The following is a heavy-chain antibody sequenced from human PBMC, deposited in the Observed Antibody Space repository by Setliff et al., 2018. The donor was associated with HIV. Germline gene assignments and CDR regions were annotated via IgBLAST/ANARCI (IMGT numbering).Heavy chain of an antibody. V-gene: IGHV4-61*02. J-gene: IGHJ4*02. Sequence: PSETLSLTCTVSGGSISSNSYYWGWIRQPAGRGLEWIGRIYTSGSTNYNPSLKSRVTMSVDTSKNQFSLNLTSVTAADTAVYYCARGRFVGFDYWGQGTLVTVSS. D-gene: IGHD3-16*02. CDR2: IYTSGST. CDR1: GGSISSNSYY. CDR3: ARGRFVGFDY.